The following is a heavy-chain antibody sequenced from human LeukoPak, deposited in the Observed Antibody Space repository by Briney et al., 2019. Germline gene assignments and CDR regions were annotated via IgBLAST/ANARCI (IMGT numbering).Heavy chain of an antibody. CDR2: ISTHNGNT. Sequence: GASVKVSCKASVYTFTSYDISWVRQAPGQGLEWMGCISTHNGNTKYAQKLQGRVTMTTDTSTSTAYMELRSLRSDDTAVYYCARNGSGTYYNGRDYYLDVWGKGTTVIVSS. CDR1: VYTFTSYD. CDR3: ARNGSGTYYNGRDYYLDV. D-gene: IGHD3-10*01. V-gene: IGHV1-18*01. J-gene: IGHJ6*03.